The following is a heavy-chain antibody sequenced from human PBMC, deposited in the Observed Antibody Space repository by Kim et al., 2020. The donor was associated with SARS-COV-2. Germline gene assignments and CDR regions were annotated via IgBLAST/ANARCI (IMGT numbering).Heavy chain of an antibody. J-gene: IGHJ3*02. CDR2: IYSGGST. V-gene: IGHV3-53*01. CDR1: GFTVSSNY. Sequence: GGSLRLSCAASGFTVSSNYMSWVRQAPGKGLEWVSVIYSGGSTYYADSVKGRFTISRDNSKNTRYLQMNSLRAEDTAVYYCARVAGAYYDFWSGYYPDAFDIWGQGTMVTVSS. CDR3: ARVAGAYYDFWSGYYPDAFDI. D-gene: IGHD3-3*01.